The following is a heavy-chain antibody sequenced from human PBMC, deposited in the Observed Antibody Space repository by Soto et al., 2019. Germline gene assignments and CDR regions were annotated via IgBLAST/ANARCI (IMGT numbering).Heavy chain of an antibody. J-gene: IGHJ6*02. CDR1: GYSFTSYW. D-gene: IGHD2-2*01. CDR2: IYPGDSDT. CDR3: ARHQLPTRLVYYYGMDV. V-gene: IGHV5-51*01. Sequence: GESLKISCKGSGYSFTSYWIGWVRQMPGKGLEWMGIIYPGDSDTRYSPSFQGQVTISADKSISTAYLQWSSLKASDTAMYYCARHQLPTRLVYYYGMDVWGQGTTVTVS.